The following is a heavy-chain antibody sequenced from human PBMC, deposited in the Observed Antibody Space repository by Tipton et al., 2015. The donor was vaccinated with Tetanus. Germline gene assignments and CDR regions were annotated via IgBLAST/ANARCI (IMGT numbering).Heavy chain of an antibody. CDR1: GYTFTKYG. CDR3: ARLVKQWLIPEDY. J-gene: IGHJ4*02. V-gene: IGHV1-18*01. D-gene: IGHD6-19*01. CDR2: DSGYSGNT. Sequence: QSGAEVKKPGASVKVSRKASGYTFTKYGINWVRQAPGQGLEWMGWDSGYSGNTNYAQKLQGRVTMTTDTSTNTAYMELRSLTSDDTAVYFCARLVKQWLIPEDYWGQGTLVTVSS.